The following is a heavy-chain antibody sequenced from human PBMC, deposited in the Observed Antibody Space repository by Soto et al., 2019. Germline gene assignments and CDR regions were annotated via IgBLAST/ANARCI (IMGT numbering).Heavy chain of an antibody. V-gene: IGHV3-23*01. CDR3: AKRYGSGSYRDFNSYYGMDI. CDR2: IKPTGRHS. J-gene: IGHJ6*02. CDR1: RFTLRNYG. Sequence: PGGSLRLSCAPSRFTLRNYGMSWVRQGPGKGLEWVSGIKPTGRHSFCVDTVKGRLFIARDNTQSTVSLEMSNLRADGTAVYYCAKRYGSGSYRDFNSYYGMDIWGQGTSVTVSS. D-gene: IGHD3-10*01.